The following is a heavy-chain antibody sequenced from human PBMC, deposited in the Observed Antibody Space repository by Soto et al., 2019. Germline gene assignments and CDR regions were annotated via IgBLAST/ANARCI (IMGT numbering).Heavy chain of an antibody. CDR3: ARPLTAARSQEAFDY. CDR2: ISYDGSNK. D-gene: IGHD6-6*01. V-gene: IGHV3-30-3*01. CDR1: GFTFSSYA. J-gene: IGHJ4*02. Sequence: GGSLRLSCAASGFTFSSYAMHWVRQAPGKGLEWVAVISYDGSNKYYADSVKGRFTISRDNSKNTLYLQMNSLRAEDTAVYYCARPLTAARSQEAFDYWGQETVVTVSA.